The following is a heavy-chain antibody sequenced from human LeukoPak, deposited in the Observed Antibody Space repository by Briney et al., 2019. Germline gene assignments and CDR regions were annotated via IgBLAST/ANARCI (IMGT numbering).Heavy chain of an antibody. D-gene: IGHD3-16*01. Sequence: GESLKISCKGSGYSFTNYWIGWVRQMPGKGLEWMGIIYPGDSDTRYSPSFQGQVTISADKSISTAYLQWSSLKASDTAMYYCARHGIMITFGGAIDYWGQGTLVTVSS. CDR1: GYSFTNYW. CDR2: IYPGDSDT. V-gene: IGHV5-51*01. CDR3: ARHGIMITFGGAIDY. J-gene: IGHJ4*02.